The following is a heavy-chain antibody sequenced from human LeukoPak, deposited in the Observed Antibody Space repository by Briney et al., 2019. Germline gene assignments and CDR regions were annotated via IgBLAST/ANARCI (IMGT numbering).Heavy chain of an antibody. Sequence: SETLSLTCTVSGGSISSSSYYWGWIRQPPGKGPEWIGSILYSGSTYYNPSLKSRVTISVDTSKNQFSLKLSSVTAADTAVYYCARAAYSGSYYRGGAFDIWGQGTMVTVSS. J-gene: IGHJ3*02. CDR3: ARAAYSGSYYRGGAFDI. V-gene: IGHV4-39*07. D-gene: IGHD1-26*01. CDR2: ILYSGST. CDR1: GGSISSSSYY.